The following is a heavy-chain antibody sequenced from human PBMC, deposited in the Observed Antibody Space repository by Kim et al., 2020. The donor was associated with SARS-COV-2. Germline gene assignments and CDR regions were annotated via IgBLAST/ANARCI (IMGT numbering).Heavy chain of an antibody. V-gene: IGHV1-69*04. CDR3: ARAGGGYSYGHRESAFDY. CDR2: IIPILGIA. Sequence: SVKVSCKASGGTFSSYAISWVRQAPGQGLEWMGRIIPILGIANYAQKFQGRVTITADKSTSTAYMELSSLRSEDTAVYYCARAGGGYSYGHRESAFDYWGQGTLVTVSS. D-gene: IGHD5-18*01. J-gene: IGHJ4*02. CDR1: GGTFSSYA.